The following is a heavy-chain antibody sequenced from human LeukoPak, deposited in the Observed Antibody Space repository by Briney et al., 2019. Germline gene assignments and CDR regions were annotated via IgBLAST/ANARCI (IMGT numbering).Heavy chain of an antibody. J-gene: IGHJ5*02. V-gene: IGHV4-38-2*02. CDR1: GYSISSGYY. Sequence: SETLSLTCAVSGYSISSGYYWGWIRQPPGNGLEWIGSIYHSGITYYNPSLKSRVTISVDTSKNQFSLKLSSVTAADTAVYYCARDVAALVEVVPAVIGGWFDPWGQGTLVTVSS. D-gene: IGHD2-2*01. CDR3: ARDVAALVEVVPAVIGGWFDP. CDR2: IYHSGIT.